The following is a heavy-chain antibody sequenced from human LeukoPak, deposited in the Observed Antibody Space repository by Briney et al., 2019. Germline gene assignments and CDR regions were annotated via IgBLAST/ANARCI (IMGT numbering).Heavy chain of an antibody. J-gene: IGHJ6*02. CDR3: ARALSPYYDFWSGYSLGHYNYGMDV. D-gene: IGHD3-3*01. V-gene: IGHV1-69*13. CDR1: GGTFSSYA. CDR2: IVPIFGTA. Sequence: SVKVSCKASGGTFSSYAISWVRQAPGQGLEWMGGIVPIFGTANYAQKFQGRVTITADESTSTAYTELSSLRSEDTAVYYCARALSPYYDFWSGYSLGHYNYGMDVWGQGTTVTVSS.